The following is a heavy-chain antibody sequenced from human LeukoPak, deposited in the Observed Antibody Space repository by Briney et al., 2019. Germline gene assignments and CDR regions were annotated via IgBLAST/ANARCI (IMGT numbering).Heavy chain of an antibody. J-gene: IGHJ4*02. D-gene: IGHD6-13*01. CDR3: ARGRGAAAGGYYFDY. V-gene: IGHV4-34*01. CDR2: INHSGST. CDR1: GGSFSGYY. Sequence: SETLSLTCAVYGGSFSGYYWSWIRQPPGKGLEWIGDINHSGSTNYNPSLKSRVTISVDTSKNQFSLKLSSVTAADTAVYYCARGRGAAAGGYYFDYWGQGTLVTVSS.